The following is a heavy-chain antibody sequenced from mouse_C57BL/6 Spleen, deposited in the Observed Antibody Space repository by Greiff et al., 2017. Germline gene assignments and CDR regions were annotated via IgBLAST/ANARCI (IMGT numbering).Heavy chain of an antibody. CDR3: ARGGNYVDAMDY. V-gene: IGHV1-82*01. CDR2: IYPGDGDT. D-gene: IGHD2-1*01. Sequence: VQLQQSGPELVKPGASVKISCKASGYAFSSSWMNWVKQRPGKGLEWIGRIYPGDGDTNYNGKFKGKATLTADKSSSTAYMQLSSLTSEDSAVYCCARGGNYVDAMDYWGQGTSVTVSS. CDR1: GYAFSSSW. J-gene: IGHJ4*01.